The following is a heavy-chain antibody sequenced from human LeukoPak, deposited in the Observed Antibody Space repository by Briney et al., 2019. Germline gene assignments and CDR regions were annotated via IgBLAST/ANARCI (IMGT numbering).Heavy chain of an antibody. Sequence: GGSLRLSCAASGFTFSSYAMHWVRQAPGKGLEWVAVISYDGGNKYYADSVKGRFTISRDNSKNTLYLQMNSLRAEDTAVYYCAKTSGYGYYFDYWGQGTLVTVSS. V-gene: IGHV3-30-3*02. CDR2: ISYDGGNK. J-gene: IGHJ4*02. CDR3: AKTSGYGYYFDY. D-gene: IGHD3-22*01. CDR1: GFTFSSYA.